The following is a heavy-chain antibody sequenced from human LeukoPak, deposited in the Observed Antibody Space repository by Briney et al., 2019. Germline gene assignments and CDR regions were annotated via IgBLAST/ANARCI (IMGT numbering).Heavy chain of an antibody. CDR1: GGSISSYY. D-gene: IGHD3-10*01. J-gene: IGHJ5*02. V-gene: IGHV4-59*01. CDR3: ARNPITLVRGGNWFDP. CDR2: IYYSGST. Sequence: SETLSLTCTVSGGSISSYYWSWMRQPPGKGLEWIGYIYYSGSTDYNPSLKSRVTISIDTSRNQFSLRLSSMTAADTAVYYCARNPITLVRGGNWFDPWGQGTLVTVSS.